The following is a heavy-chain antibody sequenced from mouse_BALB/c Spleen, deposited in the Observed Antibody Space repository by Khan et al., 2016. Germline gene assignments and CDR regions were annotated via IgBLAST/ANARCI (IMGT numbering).Heavy chain of an antibody. V-gene: IGHV1-15*01. CDR3: IRKGIFYGNYDFDY. CDR1: GYTFSDYE. J-gene: IGHJ2*01. D-gene: IGHD2-1*01. Sequence: VQLQESGAELVRPGASVTLSCKASGYTFSDYEMHWVKQTPVHGLEWIGAVDPETGGTAYNQKFKGQATLTAGRSSSTAYMELRSLTSEDSAVYYCIRKGIFYGNYDFDYWGQGTTLTVSS. CDR2: VDPETGGT.